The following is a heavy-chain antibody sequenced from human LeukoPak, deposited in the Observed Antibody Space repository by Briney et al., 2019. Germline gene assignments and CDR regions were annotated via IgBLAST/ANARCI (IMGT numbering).Heavy chain of an antibody. CDR3: ARDSGYDSSGYHLYYFDY. CDR2: ISSSSSYI. D-gene: IGHD3-22*01. V-gene: IGHV3-21*01. Sequence: GGSLRLSCAASGSTFSSYSMNWVRQAPGKGLEWVSSISSSSSYIYYADSVKGRFTISRDNAKNSLYLQMNSLRAEDTAVYCCARDSGYDSSGYHLYYFDYWGQGTLVTVSS. J-gene: IGHJ4*02. CDR1: GSTFSSYS.